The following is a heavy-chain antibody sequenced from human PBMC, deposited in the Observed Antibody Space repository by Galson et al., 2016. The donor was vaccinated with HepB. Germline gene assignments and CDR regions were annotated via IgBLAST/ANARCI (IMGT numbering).Heavy chain of an antibody. CDR1: GFAFSSYG. V-gene: IGHV3-30*03. J-gene: IGHJ1*01. Sequence: SLRLSCAASGFAFSSYGLRWVRQAPGKGLEWVAFISSDGSNNKYAAAVKGRPTISSDNAKNSLFPQMNRLTADDTAVYYCERYAVHTALDHWGQGTLVTVSS. CDR2: ISSDGSNN. CDR3: ERYAVHTALDH. D-gene: IGHD5-18*01.